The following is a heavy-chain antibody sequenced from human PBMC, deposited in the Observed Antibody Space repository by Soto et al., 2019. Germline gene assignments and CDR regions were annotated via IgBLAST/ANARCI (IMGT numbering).Heavy chain of an antibody. V-gene: IGHV3-21*01. D-gene: IGHD2-2*01. Sequence: GGSLRLSCTVSGFALNNYGINWVRQAPGKGLEWVSSISKSDYTYYSDSVKGRFTISRDNAKNSVSLQMNTLRVEDTAVYYCAREDSIIIPAVSDFWGQGTLVTVS. CDR2: ISKSDYT. CDR3: AREDSIIIPAVSDF. CDR1: GFALNNYG. J-gene: IGHJ4*02.